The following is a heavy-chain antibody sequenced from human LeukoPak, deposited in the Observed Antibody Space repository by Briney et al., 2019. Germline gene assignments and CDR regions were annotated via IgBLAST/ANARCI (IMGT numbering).Heavy chain of an antibody. CDR2: ISSSGSTI. CDR1: GFTFSDYY. J-gene: IGHJ3*02. CDR3: ARGAVARHTDAFDI. D-gene: IGHD2-15*01. Sequence: GGSLRLSCAASGFTFSDYYMSWIRQAPGKGLERVSYISSSGSTIYYADSVKGRFTISRDNAKNSLYLKMNSLRAEDTAVYYCARGAVARHTDAFDIWGQGTMVTVSS. V-gene: IGHV3-11*01.